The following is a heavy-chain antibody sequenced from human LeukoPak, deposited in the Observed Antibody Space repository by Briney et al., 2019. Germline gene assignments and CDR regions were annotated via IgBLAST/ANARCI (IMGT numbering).Heavy chain of an antibody. CDR1: GYTFTSYG. J-gene: IGHJ4*02. Sequence: ASVKVSCKASGYTFTSYGISWVRQAPGQGLEWMGIINPSGGSTSYAQKFQGRVTMTTDISTSTAYMEVRSLRSEDTAVYYCVRDLGVDTTMIFFDYWGQGSVVTVSS. V-gene: IGHV1-18*01. D-gene: IGHD5-18*01. CDR2: INPSGGST. CDR3: VRDLGVDTTMIFFDY.